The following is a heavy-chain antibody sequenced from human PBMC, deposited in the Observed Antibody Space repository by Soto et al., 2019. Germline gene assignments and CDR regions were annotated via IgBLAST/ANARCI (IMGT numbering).Heavy chain of an antibody. CDR3: ARGVYDSSGYYFFDY. V-gene: IGHV3-74*01. CDR2: INSDESST. J-gene: IGHJ4*02. D-gene: IGHD3-22*01. Sequence: GGSLRLSCAASGFSFSRYWMHWVRQAPGKGLVWVSRINSDESSTSYADSVKGRFTISRDNAKNTLSLQMSSLRAEDTAVYYCARGVYDSSGYYFFDYWGQGTLVTVSS. CDR1: GFSFSRYW.